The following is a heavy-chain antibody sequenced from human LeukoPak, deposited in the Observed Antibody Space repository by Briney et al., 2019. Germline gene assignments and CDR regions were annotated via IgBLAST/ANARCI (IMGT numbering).Heavy chain of an antibody. J-gene: IGHJ2*01. CDR3: AKVDWYLDL. CDR1: GFTFSSYA. V-gene: IGHV3-30-3*01. CDR2: ISYDGSNK. Sequence: GRSLRLSCAASGFTFSSYAMHWVRQAPGKGLEWVAVISYDGSNKYYADSVKGRFTISRDNSKNTLYLQMNSLRPEDTAVYYCAKVDWYLDLWGHGTLITVSS.